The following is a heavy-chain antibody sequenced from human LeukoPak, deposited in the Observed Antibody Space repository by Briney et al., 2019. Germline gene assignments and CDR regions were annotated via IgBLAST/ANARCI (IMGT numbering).Heavy chain of an antibody. Sequence: PGGSLRLSCAASGFTFSSYSVNWIRRAPGKGLEWVSSISTTSNYIYYADSVKGRFTISRDNAKSSLYLQMNSLRAEDTAVYYCARDVHSDYDYYAMDVWGQGTTVTVSS. CDR2: ISTTSNYI. CDR1: GFTFSSYS. V-gene: IGHV3-21*01. J-gene: IGHJ6*02. CDR3: ARDVHSDYDYYAMDV. D-gene: IGHD4-11*01.